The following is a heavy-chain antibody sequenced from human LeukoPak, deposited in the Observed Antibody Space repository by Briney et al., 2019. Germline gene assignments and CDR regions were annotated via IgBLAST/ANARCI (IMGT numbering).Heavy chain of an antibody. CDR1: GFSFKTYS. V-gene: IGHV3-23*01. J-gene: IGHJ4*02. CDR3: ARARLYTNFFDY. CDR2: INDDTP. D-gene: IGHD2-8*01. Sequence: SGGSLRLSCTTSGFSFKTYSMSWVRQAPGKGLEWVSAINDDTPYYTDSVKGRFTVSRDNSRDTLYLHLNSLRAEDTAIYYCARARLYTNFFDYWGPGTLVTVSS.